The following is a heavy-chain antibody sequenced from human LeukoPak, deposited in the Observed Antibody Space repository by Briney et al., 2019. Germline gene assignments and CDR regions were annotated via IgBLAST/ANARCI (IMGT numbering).Heavy chain of an antibody. CDR2: ISGSGGST. J-gene: IGHJ4*02. CDR1: GFTFSSYA. Sequence: PGGSLRLSCAASGFTFSSYAMSWVRQAPGKGLEWVSAISGSGGSTYYADSVKGRFTISRDNSKNTLYLQMNSLRAEDTAVYYCAKHSRSYDILTGYDYWGQGTLVTVSS. CDR3: AKHSRSYDILTGYDY. V-gene: IGHV3-23*01. D-gene: IGHD3-9*01.